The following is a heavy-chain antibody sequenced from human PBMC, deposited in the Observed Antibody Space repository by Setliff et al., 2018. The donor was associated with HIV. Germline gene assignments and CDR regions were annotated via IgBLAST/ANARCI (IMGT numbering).Heavy chain of an antibody. J-gene: IGHJ4*02. Sequence: SVKVSCKAPGDTFSTSALSWVRQAPGQGLEWMGGIIPVFRMTDYAEKFQGRLIISADPSTNTAYMELSSLRSEDTAVYDCARQTVTVGIPGYFDSWGQGTLVTVSS. V-gene: IGHV1-69*10. CDR3: ARQTVTVGIPGYFDS. CDR1: GDTFSTSA. CDR2: IIPVFRMT. D-gene: IGHD6-13*01.